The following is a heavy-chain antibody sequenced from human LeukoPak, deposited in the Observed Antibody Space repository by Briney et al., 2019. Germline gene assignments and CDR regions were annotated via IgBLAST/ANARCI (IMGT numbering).Heavy chain of an antibody. D-gene: IGHD4-17*01. Sequence: PSETLSLTCTVSGGSISSSSYYWGWIRQPPGKGLEWIGSIYYSGRTYYNPSLKCRVTMSLDTSKNEFSLKLSSLTAADTAMYFCARENRGQTYGSLLDYWGQGTLVTVSS. CDR2: IYYSGRT. CDR3: ARENRGQTYGSLLDY. V-gene: IGHV4-39*07. CDR1: GGSISSSSYY. J-gene: IGHJ4*02.